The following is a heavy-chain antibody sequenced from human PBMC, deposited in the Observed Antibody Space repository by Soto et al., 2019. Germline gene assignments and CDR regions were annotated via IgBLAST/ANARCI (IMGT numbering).Heavy chain of an antibody. D-gene: IGHD6-19*01. CDR1: GGSFSGYY. Sequence: SETLSLTCAVYGGSFSGYYCSWIPQPPGKGLEWIGEINHSGSTNYNPSVKSRVTISVDTSKNQFSLKLSAVTAADTAVYYCARPQTGHSGGSQFDPWGQGSLVTVSS. CDR3: ARPQTGHSGGSQFDP. V-gene: IGHV4-34*01. J-gene: IGHJ5*02. CDR2: INHSGST.